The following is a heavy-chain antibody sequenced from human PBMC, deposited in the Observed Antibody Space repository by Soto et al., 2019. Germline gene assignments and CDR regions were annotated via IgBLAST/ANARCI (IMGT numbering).Heavy chain of an antibody. J-gene: IGHJ4*02. CDR2: IYFNGNT. CDR3: ASVTFGGIVLAH. Sequence: SETLSLTCTVSADSFSKYYWTWIRQPPGKGLEWIGYIYFNGNTKYNPSLEGRLTISIDTSKKEFSLKLSSVTAADAAVYYCASVTFGGIVLAHWGQGTLVKVYS. D-gene: IGHD3-16*01. CDR1: ADSFSKYY. V-gene: IGHV4-59*01.